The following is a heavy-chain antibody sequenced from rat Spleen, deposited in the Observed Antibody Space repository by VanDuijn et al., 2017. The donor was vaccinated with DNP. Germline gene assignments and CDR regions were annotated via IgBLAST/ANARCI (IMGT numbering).Heavy chain of an antibody. CDR2: ISYSGTT. CDR1: GYSITSSY. J-gene: IGHJ2*01. V-gene: IGHV3-1*01. CDR3: ARRGTTGIFDY. D-gene: IGHD1-7*01. Sequence: EVQLQESGPGLVKPSQSLSLTCSVTGYSITSSYRWNWIRKFPGNKMEWIGHISYSGTTSYHPSLKSRISITRDTSKNQFFLQLSSVTTEDTATYYCARRGTTGIFDYWGQGVMVTVSS.